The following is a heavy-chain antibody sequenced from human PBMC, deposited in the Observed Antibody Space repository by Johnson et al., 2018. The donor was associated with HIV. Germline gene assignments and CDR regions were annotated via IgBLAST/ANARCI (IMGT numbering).Heavy chain of an antibody. CDR2: IKQDGSEK. CDR1: GFTFSRYC. D-gene: IGHD2-2*01. Sequence: VQLVESGGGLVQPGGSLRLSCAASGFTFSRYCMNWVRQTPGKGLEWVANIKQDGSEKYYVDSVKGRFTISRDNAKNSLYLQMNSLRAEDTAVYYCARETGDPVVPAARDAFDIWGQGTMVTDSS. J-gene: IGHJ3*02. V-gene: IGHV3-7*01. CDR3: ARETGDPVVPAARDAFDI.